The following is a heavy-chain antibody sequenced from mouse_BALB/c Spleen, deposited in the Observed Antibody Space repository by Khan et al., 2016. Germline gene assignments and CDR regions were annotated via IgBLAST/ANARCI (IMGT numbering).Heavy chain of an antibody. CDR2: ISTYYGDA. CDR1: GYTFTDYD. Sequence: QVRLQQSGAELVRPGVSVKISCKGSGYTFTDYDLHWVKQSHAKSLEWIGIISTYYGDATYNQKFKGKATMTVDKSSSTAYMELARLTSEDSAIDYWARGTTARCYSLDYCAQGTSVTVSS. D-gene: IGHD1-2*01. J-gene: IGHJ4*01. V-gene: IGHV1S137*01. CDR3: ARGTTARCYSLDY.